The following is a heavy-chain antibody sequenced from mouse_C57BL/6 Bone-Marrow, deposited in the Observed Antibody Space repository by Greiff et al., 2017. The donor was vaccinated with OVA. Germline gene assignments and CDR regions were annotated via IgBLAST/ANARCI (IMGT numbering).Heavy chain of an antibody. D-gene: IGHD1-1*01. CDR3: ARWGYYGSRGCAY. J-gene: IGHJ3*01. CDR2: IYPGDGDT. V-gene: IGHV1-82*01. CDR1: GYAFSSSW. Sequence: QVQLQQSGPELVKPGASVKISCKASGYAFSSSWMNWVKQRPGKGLEWIGRIYPGDGDTNYNGKFKGKATLTADKSSSTAYMQLSSLTSEDSAVYFCARWGYYGSRGCAYWGQGTLVTVSA.